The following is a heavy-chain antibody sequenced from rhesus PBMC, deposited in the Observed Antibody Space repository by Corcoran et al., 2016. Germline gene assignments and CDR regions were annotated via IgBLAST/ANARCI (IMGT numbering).Heavy chain of an antibody. D-gene: IGHD4-35*01. J-gene: IGHJ4*01. CDR2: INSGGRST. V-gene: IGHV3S5*01. Sequence: EVQLVETGGGLVQPGGSLKLYCAASGFTFSSYGMSWVRQAPGKGLEWVSAINSGGRSTSYADSVKVRFTISRDNSKTTLSLQMNSLRAEDTAVYYCAKDEDYGNLLYWGQGVLVTVSS. CDR3: AKDEDYGNLLY. CDR1: GFTFSSYG.